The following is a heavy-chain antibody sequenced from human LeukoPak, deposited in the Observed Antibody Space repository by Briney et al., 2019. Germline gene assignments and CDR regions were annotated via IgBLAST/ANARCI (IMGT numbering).Heavy chain of an antibody. V-gene: IGHV1-2*02. CDR3: ARARRGGGNWFDP. CDR2: INPNSGGT. CDR1: GYTFTGYY. J-gene: IGHJ5*02. D-gene: IGHD3-16*01. Sequence: ASVKVSCKASGYTFTGYYMHWVRQAPGQGLEGMGWINPNSGGTNYAQKFQGRVTMTRDTSISTAYMELSRLRSDDTAVYYCARARRGGGNWFDPWGQGTLVTVSS.